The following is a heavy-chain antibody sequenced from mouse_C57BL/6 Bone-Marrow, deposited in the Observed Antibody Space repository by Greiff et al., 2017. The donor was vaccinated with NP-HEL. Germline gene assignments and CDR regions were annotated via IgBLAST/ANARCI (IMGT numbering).Heavy chain of an antibody. V-gene: IGHV1-55*01. D-gene: IGHD1-1*01. CDR3: ARWITTVVVDY. CDR1: GYTFTSYW. J-gene: IGHJ2*01. CDR2: IYPGSGST. Sequence: VQLQQPGAELVKPGASVKMSCKASGYTFTSYWITWVKQRPGQGLEWIGDIYPGSGSTNYNEKFKSKATLTVDTSSSTAYMQLSSLTSEYSAVYYCARWITTVVVDYWGQGTTLTVSS.